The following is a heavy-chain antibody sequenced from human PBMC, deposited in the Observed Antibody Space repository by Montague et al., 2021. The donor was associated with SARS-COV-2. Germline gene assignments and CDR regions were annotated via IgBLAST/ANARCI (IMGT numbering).Heavy chain of an antibody. CDR2: IHHDGHT. D-gene: IGHD3-10*01. CDR1: GGPGSSGAYS. V-gene: IGHV4-30-2*01. Sequence: TLSLTCAVSGGPGSSGAYSWTWVRRPPGKGLEWIGYIHHDGHTYYNPSLRSRVTISVERSKNQFSLKLTSVSAADTAVYFCAKSRITMVRGIYDAFDVWGRGTMVTVSS. CDR3: AKSRITMVRGIYDAFDV. J-gene: IGHJ3*01.